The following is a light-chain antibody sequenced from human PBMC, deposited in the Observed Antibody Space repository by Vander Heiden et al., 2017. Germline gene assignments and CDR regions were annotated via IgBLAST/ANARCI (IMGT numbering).Light chain of an antibody. V-gene: IGLV2-14*01. CDR2: DVS. CDR1: SSDVGGYNY. CDR3: SSYTSSSTLYV. Sequence: QSALTPPASVSGSPGQSITISCTGTSSDVGGYNYVSWYQPHPGKAPKLMIYDVSNRPSGVSNRFSGSKSGNTASLTISGLQAEDEADYYCSSYTSSSTLYVFGTGTKVTVL. J-gene: IGLJ1*01.